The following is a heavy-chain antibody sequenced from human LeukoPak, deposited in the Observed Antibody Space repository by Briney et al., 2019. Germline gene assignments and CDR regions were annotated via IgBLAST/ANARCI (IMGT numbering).Heavy chain of an antibody. CDR2: ISYDGSNK. CDR3: ARDYGSSYYDIFFPFPTD. J-gene: IGHJ4*02. D-gene: IGHD3-22*01. V-gene: IGHV3-30-3*01. CDR1: GFTFSSYA. Sequence: PGGSLRLSCAASGFTFSSYAMHWVRQAPGKGLEWVAVISYDGSNKYYADSVKGRFTISRDNSKNTLYLQMNSLRAEDTAVYYCARDYGSSYYDIFFPFPTDWGQGTLVTVSS.